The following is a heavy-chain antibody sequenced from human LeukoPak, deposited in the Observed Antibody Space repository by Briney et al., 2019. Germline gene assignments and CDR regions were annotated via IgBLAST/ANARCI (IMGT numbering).Heavy chain of an antibody. CDR3: AREGFGVVRYYYYYMDV. Sequence: GGSLRLSCAVSGFTFSSHWMSWVRQAPGKGLEWVANIKQDGSEKYYVDSVKGRFTISRDNAKNSLYLQMNSLRAEDTAVYYCAREGFGVVRYYYYYMDVWGKGTTVTVSS. J-gene: IGHJ6*03. CDR1: GFTFSSHW. CDR2: IKQDGSEK. V-gene: IGHV3-7*01. D-gene: IGHD3-3*01.